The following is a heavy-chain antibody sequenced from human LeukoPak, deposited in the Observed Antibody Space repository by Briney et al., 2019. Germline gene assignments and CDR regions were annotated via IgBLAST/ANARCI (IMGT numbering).Heavy chain of an antibody. J-gene: IGHJ4*02. CDR2: IYTSGST. D-gene: IGHD3-9*01. V-gene: IGHV4-4*09. CDR3: ARGGNYDILTGYYLPFDY. Sequence: SETLSLTCSVSGDSITNYYWTWIRQPPGKGLEWIGYIYTSGSTSYNPSLKSRLTISVDTSKNQFSLKLSSVTAADTAVYYCARGGNYDILTGYYLPFDYWGQGTLVTVSS. CDR1: GDSITNYY.